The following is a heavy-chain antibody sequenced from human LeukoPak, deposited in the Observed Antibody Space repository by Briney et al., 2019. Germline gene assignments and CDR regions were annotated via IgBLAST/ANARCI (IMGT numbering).Heavy chain of an antibody. CDR2: INPADGNT. V-gene: IGHV1-18*04. CDR1: GYRFTKYG. Sequence: ASVRVSCKTSGYRFTKYGISWVRQAPGQGLEWMGWINPADGNTTSARKLHGRLIMTTDTSTNTAHMEMRGLRSDDTAVYYCARKLVFDYWGQGTLVSVSS. CDR3: ARKLVFDY. J-gene: IGHJ4*02.